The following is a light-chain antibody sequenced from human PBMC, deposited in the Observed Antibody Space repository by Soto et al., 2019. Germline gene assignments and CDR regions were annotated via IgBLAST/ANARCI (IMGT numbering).Light chain of an antibody. CDR2: GVS. Sequence: EIVMTQSPATLSVFPGERATLSCRASQSVSSNLAWYQQKPGQAPRPLIYGVSTRATGIPARFSGSGSGTEFTLNISSLQSEDFAAYYCRQYNNWPLTFGGGTKVEIK. CDR3: RQYNNWPLT. V-gene: IGKV3-15*01. CDR1: QSVSSN. J-gene: IGKJ4*01.